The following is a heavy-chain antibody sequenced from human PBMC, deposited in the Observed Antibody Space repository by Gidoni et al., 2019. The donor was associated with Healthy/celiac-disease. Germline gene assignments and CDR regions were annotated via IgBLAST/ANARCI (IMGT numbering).Heavy chain of an antibody. Sequence: QVQLQESGPGLVQPSETLSLTCTVSGGSISSYYWSWIRQPPGKGLEWIGYIYYSGSTNYNPYLKSRVNISVDTSKNQFSLKLSSVTAADTAVYYCARVRRDIVVVTASYWYFDLWGRGTLVTVSS. CDR2: IYYSGST. V-gene: IGHV4-59*01. J-gene: IGHJ2*01. CDR3: ARVRRDIVVVTASYWYFDL. CDR1: GGSISSYY. D-gene: IGHD2-21*02.